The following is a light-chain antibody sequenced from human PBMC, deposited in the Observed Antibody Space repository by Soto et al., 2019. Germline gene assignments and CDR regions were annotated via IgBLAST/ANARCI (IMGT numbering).Light chain of an antibody. CDR3: QQYSDWPRT. CDR1: HNIRDK. V-gene: IGKV3-15*01. CDR2: AAS. J-gene: IGKJ4*01. Sequence: IVRTQSPATLSVSPGERVTLSCRASHNIRDKLAWYQQKPGQAPRLLIYAASSRVTAVPARFSGSGSGTEFTLTISSLQSGDFAVYYCQQYSDWPRTFGGGTKVEIK.